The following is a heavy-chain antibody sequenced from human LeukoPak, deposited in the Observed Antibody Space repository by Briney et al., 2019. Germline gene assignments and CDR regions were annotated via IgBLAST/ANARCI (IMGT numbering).Heavy chain of an antibody. CDR2: IYTSGST. V-gene: IGHV4-61*02. Sequence: SETLSLTCTVSGGSISSGSYYWSWIRHPAGKGLEWIGRIYTSGSTNYNPSLKSRVTISVDTSKNQFSLKLSSVTAADTAVYYCARELHKLGIGSGYYYYYYMDVWGKGTTVTISS. CDR3: ARELHKLGIGSGYYYYYYMDV. D-gene: IGHD7-27*01. CDR1: GGSISSGSYY. J-gene: IGHJ6*03.